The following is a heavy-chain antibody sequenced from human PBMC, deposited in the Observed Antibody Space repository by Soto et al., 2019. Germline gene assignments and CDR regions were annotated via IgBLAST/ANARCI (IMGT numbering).Heavy chain of an antibody. D-gene: IGHD3-3*01. CDR1: GGTFSSYA. CDR2: VIPFPVTT. J-gene: IGHJ6*02. V-gene: IGHV1-69*06. Sequence: QVQLVQSGAEVQKPGSSVKVSCKASGGTFSSYAINWVRQAPGQVLEWVGGVIPFPVTTKYAQKFWGRVTMTADKSTSTAYRELRSLTSDDTAVFYCVSNFGVVSARPGYEFHYGMDVWGQGTTVTVSS. CDR3: VSNFGVVSARPGYEFHYGMDV.